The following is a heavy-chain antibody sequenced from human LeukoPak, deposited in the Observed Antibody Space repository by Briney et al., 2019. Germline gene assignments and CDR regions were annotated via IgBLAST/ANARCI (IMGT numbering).Heavy chain of an antibody. CDR1: GFTFSSHA. CDR3: AREPGIAAAGDTIRFDY. D-gene: IGHD6-13*01. V-gene: IGHV3-30-3*01. Sequence: GGSLRLSCAASGFTFSSHAMHWVRQAPGKGLEWVAVISYDGSNKYYADSVKGRFTISRDNSKNTLYLQMNSLRAEDTAVYYCAREPGIAAAGDTIRFDYWGQGTLVTVSS. J-gene: IGHJ4*02. CDR2: ISYDGSNK.